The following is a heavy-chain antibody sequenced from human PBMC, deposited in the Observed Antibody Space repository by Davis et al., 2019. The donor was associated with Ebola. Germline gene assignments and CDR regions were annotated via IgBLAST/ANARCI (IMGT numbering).Heavy chain of an antibody. V-gene: IGHV3-30-3*01. CDR2: ISYDGSNK. Sequence: GESLKISCAASGFTFSSYAMHWVRQAPGKGLEWVAVISYDGSNKYYADSVKGRFTISRDNSKNTLYLQMNSLRAEDTAVYYCARGVLRLGELSLYPPCDYWGQGTLVTVSS. D-gene: IGHD3-16*02. J-gene: IGHJ4*02. CDR3: ARGVLRLGELSLYPPCDY. CDR1: GFTFSSYA.